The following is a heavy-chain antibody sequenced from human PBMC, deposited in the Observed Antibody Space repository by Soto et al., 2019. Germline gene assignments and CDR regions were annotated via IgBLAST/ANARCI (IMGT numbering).Heavy chain of an antibody. D-gene: IGHD3-10*01. CDR1: GYTFTSYY. V-gene: IGHV1-46*01. J-gene: IGHJ4*02. CDR2: INPSGGRT. Sequence: QVQLVQSGAEVKEPGASVKVSCKASGYTFTSYYIHWVRQAPGQGLEWMGIINPSGGRTTYTQRFQGRVIMTRDTSTSTVYMELSSLSSEDTAVYYCARGLTSDSYYVWGQGTPVTVSA. CDR3: ARGLTSDSYYV.